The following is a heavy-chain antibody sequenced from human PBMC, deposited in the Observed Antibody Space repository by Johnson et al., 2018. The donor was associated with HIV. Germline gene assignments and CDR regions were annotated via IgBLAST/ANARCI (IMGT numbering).Heavy chain of an antibody. CDR2: ISYDGRNK. CDR1: GFTFSSYG. J-gene: IGHJ3*02. D-gene: IGHD1-26*01. CDR3: AKDVELHGAFDI. V-gene: IGHV3-30*18. Sequence: QVQLVESGGDVVQPGRSLRLSCAASGFTFSSYGMHWVRQAPGKGLEWVAVISYDGRNKYYADSVKGRFTISRDNSKNTLYLQMNSLRAEDTAVYYCAKDVELHGAFDIWGQGTMVTVSS.